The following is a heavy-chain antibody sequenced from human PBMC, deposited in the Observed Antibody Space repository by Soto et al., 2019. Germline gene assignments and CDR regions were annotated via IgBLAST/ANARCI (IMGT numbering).Heavy chain of an antibody. D-gene: IGHD1-26*01. Sequence: EVQLVESGGGLVQPGGSLRLSCAASGFTVSSNYMSWVRKAPGKGLEWVSVIYSGGSTYYADSVKGRFTISRDNSKNTLYLQMNSLRAEDTAVYYCARDLVGATTEYFQHWGQGTLVTVSS. CDR1: GFTVSSNY. V-gene: IGHV3-66*01. CDR2: IYSGGST. CDR3: ARDLVGATTEYFQH. J-gene: IGHJ1*01.